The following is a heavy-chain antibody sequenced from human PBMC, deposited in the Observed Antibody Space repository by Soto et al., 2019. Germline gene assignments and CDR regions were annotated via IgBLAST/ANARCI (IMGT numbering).Heavy chain of an antibody. V-gene: IGHV3-30*18. Sequence: QVQLVESGGGVVQPGRSLRLSCAASGFTFSSYGMHWVRQAPGKGLEWVAVISYDGSNKYYADSVKGRFTISRDNSKNTLYLQMNSLRAEDTAVYCCAKGFYDFWSGYSRDYYYYGMDVWGQGTTVTVSS. J-gene: IGHJ6*02. CDR2: ISYDGSNK. CDR3: AKGFYDFWSGYSRDYYYYGMDV. D-gene: IGHD3-3*01. CDR1: GFTFSSYG.